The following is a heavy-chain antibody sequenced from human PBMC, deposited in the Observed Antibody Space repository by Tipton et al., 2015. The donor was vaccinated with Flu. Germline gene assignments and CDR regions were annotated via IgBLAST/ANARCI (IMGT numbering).Heavy chain of an antibody. CDR3: ARRDYSNHVSEPKNWFDP. CDR1: GDSIGSDYY. Sequence: TLSLTCSVSGDSIGSDYYWGWIRQPPGKGLEWIGNIFHTGNTYYNPSLKSRVTFSVDRSKNQFSLTVSSVTAADTAVYFCARRDYSNHVSEPKNWFDPWGQGLMVTVPS. J-gene: IGHJ5*02. CDR2: IFHTGNT. V-gene: IGHV4-38-2*01. D-gene: IGHD4-11*01.